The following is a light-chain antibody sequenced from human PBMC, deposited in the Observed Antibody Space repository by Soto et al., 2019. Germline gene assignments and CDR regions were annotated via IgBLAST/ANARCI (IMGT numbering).Light chain of an antibody. J-gene: IGLJ2*01. CDR3: QSYDSSLSGSV. V-gene: IGLV1-40*01. CDR1: NRDVGSYNL. CDR2: GNS. Sequence: QSVLTQPASVSGSPGQSITIACTGTNRDVGSYNLVSWYQQRPGEAPKLLIYGNSNRPSGVPDRFSGSKSGTSASLAITGLQAEDEADYYCQSYDSSLSGSVFGGGTKLTVL.